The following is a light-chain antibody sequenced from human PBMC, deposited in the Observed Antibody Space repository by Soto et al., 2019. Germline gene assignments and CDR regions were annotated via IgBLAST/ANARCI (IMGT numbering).Light chain of an antibody. CDR2: LDSDGSH. V-gene: IGLV4-69*01. CDR3: QTWGTGIHVV. J-gene: IGLJ2*01. Sequence: QSVLTQSPSASASLGASVKLTCTLSSGHSSYAIAWHQQQPEKGPRYLMKLDSDGSHTKGDAIPDRFSGSSSGAERHLTISCLQSEDEAAYYCQTWGTGIHVVFGGGTKLTVL. CDR1: SGHSSYA.